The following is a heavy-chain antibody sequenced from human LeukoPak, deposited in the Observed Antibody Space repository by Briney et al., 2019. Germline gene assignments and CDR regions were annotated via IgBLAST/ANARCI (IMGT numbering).Heavy chain of an antibody. CDR1: GFSFSTYS. D-gene: IGHD3-10*01. CDR3: AKDPLVRGVTYDY. Sequence: GGSLRLSCAASGFSFSTYSMTWVRQAPGKGLEWVSAISGSDGRTYYADSVKGRFTISRDNSKNTLYLQVNSLRVEDTAVYYCAKDPLVRGVTYDYWGQGTLVTVSS. CDR2: ISGSDGRT. V-gene: IGHV3-23*01. J-gene: IGHJ4*02.